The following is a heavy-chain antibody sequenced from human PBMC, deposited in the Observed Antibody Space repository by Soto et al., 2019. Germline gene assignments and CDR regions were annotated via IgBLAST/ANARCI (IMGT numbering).Heavy chain of an antibody. V-gene: IGHV4-30-4*01. CDR3: ARGRYCLTGRCFPNWFDS. J-gene: IGHJ5*01. D-gene: IGHD7-27*01. CDR2: IYKSATT. Sequence: SEPLSLTCSVSGDSISNLDYFWAWIRQPPGQALEYIGYIYKSATTYYNPSFESRVAISVDTSKSQFSLNVTSVTAADTAVYFCARGRYCLTGRCFPNWFDSWGQGALVTVSS. CDR1: GDSISNLDYF.